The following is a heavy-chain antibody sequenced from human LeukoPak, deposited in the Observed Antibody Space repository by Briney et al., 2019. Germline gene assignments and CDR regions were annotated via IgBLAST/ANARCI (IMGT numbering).Heavy chain of an antibody. CDR3: ARDRGNRGSPQRTYYFDY. CDR2: ISSSSYI. J-gene: IGHJ4*02. V-gene: IGHV3-21*01. D-gene: IGHD6-13*01. Sequence: GGSLRLSCAASGFTFSSYSMNWVRQAPGKGLEWVSSISSSSYIYYADSVKGRFTISRDNAKNSLYLQMNSLRAEDTAVYYCARDRGNRGSPQRTYYFDYWGQGTLVTVSS. CDR1: GFTFSSYS.